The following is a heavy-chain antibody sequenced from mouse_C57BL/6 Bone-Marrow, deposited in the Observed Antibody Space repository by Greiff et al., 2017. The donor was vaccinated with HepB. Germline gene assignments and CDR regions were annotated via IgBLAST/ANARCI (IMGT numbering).Heavy chain of an antibody. CDR2: ISYDGSN. CDR3: ARDGSSYWYFDG. V-gene: IGHV3-6*01. D-gene: IGHD1-1*01. CDR1: GYSITSGYY. Sequence: EVQVVESGPGLVKPSQSLSLTCSVTGYSITSGYYWNWIRQFPGNKLEWMGYISYDGSNNYNPSLKNRISITRDTSKNQFFLKLNSVTTEDTATYYGARDGSSYWYFDGWGTGTTVTVSS. J-gene: IGHJ1*03.